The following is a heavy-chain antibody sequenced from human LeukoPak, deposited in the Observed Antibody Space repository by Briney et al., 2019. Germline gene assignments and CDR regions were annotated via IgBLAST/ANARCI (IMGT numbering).Heavy chain of an antibody. D-gene: IGHD5/OR15-5a*01. V-gene: IGHV1-2*02. J-gene: IGHJ1*01. CDR3: ARPPRDLVSAAPFPF. CDR1: GYTFTDYY. Sequence: ASVTVSFKASGYTFTDYYIHWVRQAPGEGLEWVGWVFPHSGDTYYAQRFHGRVAMTTDTSINTAYMELSRLKSDDTGVYFCARPPRDLVSAAPFPFWGQGTLVTVSS. CDR2: VFPHSGDT.